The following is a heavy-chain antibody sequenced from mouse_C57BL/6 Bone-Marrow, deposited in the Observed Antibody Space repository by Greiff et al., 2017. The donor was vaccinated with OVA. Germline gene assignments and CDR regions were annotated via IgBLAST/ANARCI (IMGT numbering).Heavy chain of an antibody. CDR2: IDPETGGT. CDR3: TRSYSNYGDVDY. Sequence: QVQLKESGAELVRPGASVTLSCKASGYTFTDYEMHWVKQTPVHGLEWIGAIDPETGGTAYHQKFKGKAILTADKSSSTAYMELRSLTSEDSAVYYFTRSYSNYGDVDYGGQGTALTVTS. D-gene: IGHD2-5*01. CDR1: GYTFTDYE. V-gene: IGHV1-15*01. J-gene: IGHJ2*01.